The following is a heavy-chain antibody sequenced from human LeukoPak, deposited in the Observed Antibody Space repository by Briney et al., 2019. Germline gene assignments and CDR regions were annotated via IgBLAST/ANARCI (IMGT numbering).Heavy chain of an antibody. J-gene: IGHJ4*02. D-gene: IGHD6-19*01. CDR1: GFTFSDYY. CDR3: ARDWAVAGPFDY. CDR2: IWYDGSNK. V-gene: IGHV3-33*08. Sequence: PGGSLRLSCAASGFTFSDYYMSWIRQAPGKGLEWVAVIWYDGSNKYYADSVKGRFTISRDNSKNTLYLQMNSLRAEDTAVYYCARDWAVAGPFDYWGQGTLVTVSS.